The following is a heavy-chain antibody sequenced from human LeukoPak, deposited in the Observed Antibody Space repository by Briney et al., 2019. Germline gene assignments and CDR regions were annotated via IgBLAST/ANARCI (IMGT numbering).Heavy chain of an antibody. Sequence: ASVKVSCKVSGYTLTELSMHWVRQAPGKGLEWMGDFDPEDGETIYAQKFQGRVTMTEDTSTDTAYMELSSLRSEDTAVYYCATDPLTTAPVTRDYWGQGTLVTVSS. V-gene: IGHV1-24*01. J-gene: IGHJ4*02. D-gene: IGHD4-11*01. CDR3: ATDPLTTAPVTRDY. CDR2: FDPEDGET. CDR1: GYTLTELS.